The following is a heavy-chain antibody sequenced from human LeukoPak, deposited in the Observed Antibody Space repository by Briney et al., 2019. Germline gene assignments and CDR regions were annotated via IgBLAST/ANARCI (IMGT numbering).Heavy chain of an antibody. D-gene: IGHD6-13*01. V-gene: IGHV3-7*01. J-gene: IGHJ3*02. CDR2: MNQDGSEK. CDR1: GFTFSSYW. CDR3: ARDVGSSWYGRDAFDI. Sequence: GGSLRLSCAASGFTFSSYWMSWVRQAPGKGLEWVANMNQDGSEKNYVDSVKGRFTISRDNAKNLLYLQMNSLRAEDTAIFYCARDVGSSWYGRDAFDIWSQGTMVTVSS.